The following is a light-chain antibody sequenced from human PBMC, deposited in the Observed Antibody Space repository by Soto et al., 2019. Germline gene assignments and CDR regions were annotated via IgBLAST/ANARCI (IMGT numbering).Light chain of an antibody. Sequence: EIVLTRSPGTLSLSPGERATLSCRASQSVSSTYLAWYQHKLGQAPRLVIYGASSKASGIPDRFSGSGSGTDFTLTISRLEPEDFAVYYCQQYGSSPRSFGQGTKVDIK. CDR2: GAS. CDR1: QSVSSTY. CDR3: QQYGSSPRS. V-gene: IGKV3-20*01. J-gene: IGKJ1*01.